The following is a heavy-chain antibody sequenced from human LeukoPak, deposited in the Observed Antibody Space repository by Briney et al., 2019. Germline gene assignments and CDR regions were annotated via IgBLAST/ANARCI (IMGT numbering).Heavy chain of an antibody. CDR3: TRNREWNLWDY. Sequence: GGSLRLSCAASGFTFSSSWMTWVRQTPGKGLEWVANIKYDSSQKDYVDSVRGRFTISRDNAKNALYPQMNTLRVEDTAMYYCTRNREWNLWDYWGQGTLVTVSS. V-gene: IGHV3-7*01. D-gene: IGHD1-7*01. CDR2: IKYDSSQK. CDR1: GFTFSSSW. J-gene: IGHJ4*02.